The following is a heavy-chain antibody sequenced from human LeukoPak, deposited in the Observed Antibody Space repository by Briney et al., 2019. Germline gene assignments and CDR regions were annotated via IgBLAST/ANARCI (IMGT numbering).Heavy chain of an antibody. CDR2: ISAYNGNT. Sequence: ASVKVSCKASGGTFSSYAISWVRQAPGQGLEWMGWISAYNGNTNYAQKLQGRVTMTTDTSTSTAYMELRSLRSDDTAVYYCARDIGYSYGYYFDYWGQGTLVTVSS. D-gene: IGHD5-18*01. V-gene: IGHV1-18*01. CDR3: ARDIGYSYGYYFDY. CDR1: GGTFSSYA. J-gene: IGHJ4*02.